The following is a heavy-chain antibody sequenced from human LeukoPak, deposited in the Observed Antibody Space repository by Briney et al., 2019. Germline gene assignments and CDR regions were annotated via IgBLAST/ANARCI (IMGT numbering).Heavy chain of an antibody. CDR3: SGYPYYYYMDV. Sequence: PGGSLRLSCAASGFTFSSYWMHWVRQAPGKGLVWVSRINSDGSSTSYADSVKGRFTISRDNAKNTQYLQMNSLRAEDTAVYYCSGYPYYYYMDVWGKGTTVTVSS. V-gene: IGHV3-74*01. J-gene: IGHJ6*03. CDR1: GFTFSSYW. D-gene: IGHD6-25*01. CDR2: INSDGSST.